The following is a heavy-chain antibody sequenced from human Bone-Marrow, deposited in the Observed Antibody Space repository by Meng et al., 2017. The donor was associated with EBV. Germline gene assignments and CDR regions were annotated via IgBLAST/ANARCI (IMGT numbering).Heavy chain of an antibody. Sequence: VQLRASCPGLVKPSETHSLTCTVSGASVSGATYHWGWFRTPPWKGLEWIDYIYDGCTTIYRPSLKRRVTILVDASKNQFSLKLSSVTTADTAVYYCAKSRSSTPGVVDYWGQGTLVTVSS. CDR3: AKSRSSTPGVVDY. D-gene: IGHD3-10*01. CDR1: GASVSGATYH. CDR2: IYDGCTT. V-gene: IGHV4-61*01. J-gene: IGHJ4*02.